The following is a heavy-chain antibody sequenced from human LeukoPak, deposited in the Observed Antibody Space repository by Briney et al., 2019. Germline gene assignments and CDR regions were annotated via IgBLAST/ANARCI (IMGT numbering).Heavy chain of an antibody. J-gene: IGHJ4*02. CDR3: ARGGDWLFHFDH. CDR1: GYTFTSFY. D-gene: IGHD3-9*01. CDR2: INPSSGST. Sequence: ASVKVSRKASGYTFTSFYIHWVRQAPGQGLEWMGIINPSSGSTTYAQTFQGRVTMTRDTSTSTVYMELSSLTSEDTAVYYCARGGDWLFHFDHWGQGTLVTVSS. V-gene: IGHV1-46*01.